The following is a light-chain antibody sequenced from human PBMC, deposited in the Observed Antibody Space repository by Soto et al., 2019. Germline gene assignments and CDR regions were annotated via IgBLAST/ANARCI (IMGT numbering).Light chain of an antibody. V-gene: IGKV3-20*01. CDR1: QRITNNF. CDR2: GAS. Sequence: EIVLTQSPGALSLSPGERATLSCRASQRITNNFLAWFQQKPGLAPRLLIHGASTRASGVPGRFSGGGSGTDFVLTISLLEPEDFAVYYCQQYGRSPFTFGQGTKLQIK. CDR3: QQYGRSPFT. J-gene: IGKJ2*01.